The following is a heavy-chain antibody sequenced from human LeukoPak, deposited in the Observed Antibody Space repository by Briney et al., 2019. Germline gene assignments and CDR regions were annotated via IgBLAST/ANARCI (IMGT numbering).Heavy chain of an antibody. Sequence: PGGCLSLSCAASGFAITDHQMDWVRQAAGHGMEWVGGSQTTKPNNCTTEYDAYVNGRFTISIDDSKTSLYLQLNSLKTADTAIYDCVRVVTPSSGCYHFDNWGQGTLVTVSS. D-gene: IGHD6-25*01. CDR2: SQTTKPNNCTT. V-gene: IGHV3-72*01. J-gene: IGHJ4*02. CDR1: GFAITDHQ. CDR3: VRVVTPSSGCYHFDN.